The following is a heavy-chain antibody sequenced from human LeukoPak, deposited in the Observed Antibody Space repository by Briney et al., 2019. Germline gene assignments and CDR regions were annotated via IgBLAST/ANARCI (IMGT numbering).Heavy chain of an antibody. V-gene: IGHV3-30*03. CDR2: ISYDGSNK. Sequence: GGSLRLSCAASGFTFSSYGMHWVRQAPGKGLEWVAVISYDGSNKYYADSVKGRFTISRDNSKNTLYLQMNSLRAEDTAVYYCARDGFSTAAGIARVAWPEGFYYYMDVWGKGTTVTVSS. D-gene: IGHD6-13*01. CDR3: ARDGFSTAAGIARVAWPEGFYYYMDV. J-gene: IGHJ6*03. CDR1: GFTFSSYG.